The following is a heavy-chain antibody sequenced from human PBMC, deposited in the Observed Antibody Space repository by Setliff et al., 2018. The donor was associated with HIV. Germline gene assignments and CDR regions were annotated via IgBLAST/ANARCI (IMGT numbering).Heavy chain of an antibody. D-gene: IGHD2-2*01. Sequence: ASVKVSCKASGYTFTRYGISWVRQAPGQGLEWMGWISADNGNTKYAQRLQGRVTMTTDTSTSTAYMDLRSLRSDDTAVYFCARDGEYQVLHYYYSGMDVWGQGTTVTVSS. CDR3: ARDGEYQVLHYYYSGMDV. V-gene: IGHV1-18*01. CDR2: ISADNGNT. J-gene: IGHJ6*02. CDR1: GYTFTRYG.